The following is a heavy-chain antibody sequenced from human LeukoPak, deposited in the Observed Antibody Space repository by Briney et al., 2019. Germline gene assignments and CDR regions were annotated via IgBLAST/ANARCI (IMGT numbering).Heavy chain of an antibody. CDR2: IYYSGST. V-gene: IGHV4-59*01. CDR3: ARGAGTYYDFWSGYYRDYDYYYMDV. Sequence: SESLSLTRTVSGGSISSYYWSWIRQPPGKGLGWIGYIYYSGSTNYNPSLKSRVTISGDTSKNQFALKLISVTAADTAVYYCARGAGTYYDFWSGYYRDYDYYYMDVWGKGTTVTVSS. J-gene: IGHJ6*03. D-gene: IGHD3-3*01. CDR1: GGSISSYY.